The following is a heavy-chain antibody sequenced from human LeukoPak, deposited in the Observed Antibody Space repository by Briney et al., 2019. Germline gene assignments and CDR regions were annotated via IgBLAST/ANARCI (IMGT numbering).Heavy chain of an antibody. CDR1: GGSISSSSYY. Sequence: SETLSLTCTVSGGSISSSSYYWGWIRQPPGKGLEWIGSIYYSGSTYYNPSLKSRVTISVDTSKNQFSLKLSSVTAADTAVYYCATIAAAGKDYWGQGTLVTVSS. D-gene: IGHD6-13*01. CDR2: IYYSGST. J-gene: IGHJ4*02. CDR3: ATIAAAGKDY. V-gene: IGHV4-39*07.